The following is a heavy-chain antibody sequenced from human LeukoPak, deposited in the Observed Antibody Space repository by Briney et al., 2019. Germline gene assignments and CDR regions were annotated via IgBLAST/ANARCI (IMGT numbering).Heavy chain of an antibody. J-gene: IGHJ6*02. Sequence: ASVKVSCKASGGTFSSYAISWVRQAPGQGLEWMGIINPSGGSTSYAQKFQGRVTMTRDTSTSTVYMELSSLRSEDTAVYYCARVGRGGMDVWGQGTTVTVSS. V-gene: IGHV1-46*01. D-gene: IGHD3-16*01. CDR3: ARVGRGGMDV. CDR1: GGTFSSYA. CDR2: INPSGGST.